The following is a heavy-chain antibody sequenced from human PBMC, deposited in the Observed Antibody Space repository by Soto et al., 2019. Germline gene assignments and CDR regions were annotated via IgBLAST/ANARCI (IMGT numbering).Heavy chain of an antibody. V-gene: IGHV3-9*01. J-gene: IGHJ3*02. D-gene: IGHD1-1*01. CDR3: AKDNEIATKRHAFDI. CDR1: GFTFDDYA. CDR2: ISWNSGSI. Sequence: GGSLRLSCAASGFTFDDYAMHWVRQAPGKGLEWVSGISWNSGSIGYADSVKGRFTISRDNAKNSLYPQMNSLRAEDTALYYCAKDNEIATKRHAFDIWGQETMVTASS.